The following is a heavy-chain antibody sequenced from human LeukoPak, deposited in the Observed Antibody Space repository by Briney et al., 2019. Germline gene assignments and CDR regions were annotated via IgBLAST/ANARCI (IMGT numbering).Heavy chain of an antibody. CDR3: ARKGDILTGYYSDY. J-gene: IGHJ4*02. CDR2: IIPIFGTA. CDR1: GGTFSSYA. Sequence: GSSVKVSCKASGGTFSSYAISWVRQAPGQGLEWMGGIIPIFGTANYAQKLQGRVTMTTDTSTSTAYMELRSLRSDDTAVYYCARKGDILTGYYSDYWGQGTLVTVSS. D-gene: IGHD3-9*01. V-gene: IGHV1-69*05.